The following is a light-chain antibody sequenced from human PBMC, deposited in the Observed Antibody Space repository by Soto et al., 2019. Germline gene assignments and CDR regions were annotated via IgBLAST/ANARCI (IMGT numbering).Light chain of an antibody. CDR1: SSDVGGYNY. V-gene: IGLV2-8*01. CDR3: GSYAGGNTFV. CDR2: EVT. J-gene: IGLJ1*01. Sequence: SALTQSPSASGSPGQSVTISCIGTSSDVGGYNYVSWYQHHPGKAPKLIIYEVTKRPSGVPDRFSGSRSGTTASLTVSGLQAEDEADYYSGSYAGGNTFVFGTGTKLTVL.